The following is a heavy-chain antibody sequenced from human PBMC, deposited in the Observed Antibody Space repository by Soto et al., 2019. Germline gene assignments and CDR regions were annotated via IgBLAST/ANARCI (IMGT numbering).Heavy chain of an antibody. CDR3: ARHGARYTAGANWFDP. Sequence: LSLTCTVSGGSISSSSYYWGWIRQPPGKGLEWIGSIYYSGSTYYNPSLKSRVTISVDTSKNQFSLKLSSVTAADTAVYYCARHGARYTAGANWFDPLGQGTLVPVSS. CDR2: IYYSGST. D-gene: IGHD2-2*02. CDR1: GGSISSSSYY. J-gene: IGHJ5*02. V-gene: IGHV4-39*01.